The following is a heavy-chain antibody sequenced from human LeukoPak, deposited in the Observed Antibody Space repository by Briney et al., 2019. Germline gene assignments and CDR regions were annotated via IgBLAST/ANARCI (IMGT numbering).Heavy chain of an antibody. CDR3: ARGPPYYDYVWGSYRWRAFDI. D-gene: IGHD3-16*02. CDR2: IYTSGST. V-gene: IGHV4-4*07. Sequence: SETLSLTCTVSGGSISSYYWSWIRQPAGKGLEWIGRIYTSGSTNYNPSLKSRVTMSVDTSKNQFSLKLSSVTAADTAVYYCARGPPYYDYVWGSYRWRAFDIWGQGTMVTVSS. J-gene: IGHJ3*02. CDR1: GGSISSYY.